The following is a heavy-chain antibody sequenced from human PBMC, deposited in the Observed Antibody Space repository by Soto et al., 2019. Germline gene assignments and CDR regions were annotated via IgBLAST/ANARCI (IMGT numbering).Heavy chain of an antibody. CDR3: ARXFKGRGYSSRADSWFDP. CDR1: GGSFTCYY. D-gene: IGHD5-18*01. CDR2: INHSGST. Sequence: SETLSLTCGVYGGSFTCYYWSWIRQPPGKGLEWIGEINHSGSTNYNPSLKSRVTISLDTSKNKFSLKLRFVTAADTAVYYCARXFKGRGYSSRADSWFDPWGQGSLVTVSS. V-gene: IGHV4-34*01. J-gene: IGHJ5*02.